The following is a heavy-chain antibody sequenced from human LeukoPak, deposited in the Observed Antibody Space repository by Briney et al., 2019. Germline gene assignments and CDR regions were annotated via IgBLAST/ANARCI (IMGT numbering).Heavy chain of an antibody. Sequence: GGSLRLSCAASGFTFSNYGMHWVRQAPGKGLEWVAIISYDGSDKYHGDSVKGRFTISRDNSKNTLYLQMNSLRAEDTAVYYCAKRGGSSGGIFDYWGQGTLVTVSS. CDR3: AKRGGSSGGIFDY. CDR2: ISYDGSDK. CDR1: GFTFSNYG. D-gene: IGHD1-26*01. J-gene: IGHJ4*02. V-gene: IGHV3-30*18.